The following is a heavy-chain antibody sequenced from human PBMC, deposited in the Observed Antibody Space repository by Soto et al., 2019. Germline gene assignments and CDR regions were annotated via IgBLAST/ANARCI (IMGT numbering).Heavy chain of an antibody. CDR1: GFTFSSYW. Sequence: EVQLVESGGGLVQPGGSLRLSCAASGFTFSSYWMQWVRQAPVKGLVWVSRIHSDGSSTSYADSVKGRFTISRDNAKNTLYLQMNSLRAEDTAVYYCARGKGAGIRGIDAFDIWGQGTMVTVSS. D-gene: IGHD6-13*01. V-gene: IGHV3-74*01. CDR3: ARGKGAGIRGIDAFDI. J-gene: IGHJ3*02. CDR2: IHSDGSST.